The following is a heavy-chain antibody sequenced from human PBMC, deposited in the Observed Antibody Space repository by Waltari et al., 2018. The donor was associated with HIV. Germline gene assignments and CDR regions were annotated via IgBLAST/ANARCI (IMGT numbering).Heavy chain of an antibody. Sequence: QVQLVQSGAEVKKPGSSVKVSCKASGGTFSSYAISWVRQAPGQGLEWMGRIIPILGIANYAQKFQGRVTITADKSTSTAYMELSSLRSEDTAVYYCARVDYCSGGSCYSFDPWGQGTLVTVSS. J-gene: IGHJ5*02. CDR3: ARVDYCSGGSCYSFDP. CDR2: IIPILGIA. CDR1: GGTFSSYA. V-gene: IGHV1-69*04. D-gene: IGHD2-15*01.